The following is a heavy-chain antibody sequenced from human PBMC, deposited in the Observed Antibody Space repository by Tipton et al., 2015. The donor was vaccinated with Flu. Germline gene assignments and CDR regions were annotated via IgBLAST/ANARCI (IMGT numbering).Heavy chain of an antibody. D-gene: IGHD2-15*01. J-gene: IGHJ3*02. CDR3: AAHCSGGSCSHAFDI. CDR1: GGSLSSFY. V-gene: IGHV4-4*07. CDR2: MYDSESA. Sequence: GLVKPSQTLSLTCTVSGGSLSSFYWTWIRQPVGKGLEWIGRMYDSESAKYNPSLKSRVTMSLDTSTHQVSLRLTSVTAADTAVYYCAAHCSGGSCSHAFDIWGQGTMVTVSS.